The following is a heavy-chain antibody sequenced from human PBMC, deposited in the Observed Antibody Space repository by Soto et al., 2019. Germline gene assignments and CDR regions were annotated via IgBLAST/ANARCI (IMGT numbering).Heavy chain of an antibody. CDR2: MNPNSGNT. D-gene: IGHD6-19*01. Sequence: QVQLVQSGAEVKKPGASVKVSCKASGYTFTSYDINWVRQATGQGLEWMGWMNPNSGNTGYAQKFQGIVTMTRNTYISTAYMELSSLRSEATAVYYCARGSVRYSSGRGTIDYWGQGTLVTVSS. CDR3: ARGSVRYSSGRGTIDY. J-gene: IGHJ4*02. V-gene: IGHV1-8*01. CDR1: GYTFTSYD.